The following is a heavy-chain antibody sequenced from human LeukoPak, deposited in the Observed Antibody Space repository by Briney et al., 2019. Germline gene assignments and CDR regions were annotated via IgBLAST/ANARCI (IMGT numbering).Heavy chain of an antibody. CDR2: IYYSGST. J-gene: IGHJ5*02. CDR3: ARLGGGGYATWFDP. Sequence: PSETLSLTCTVSGGSISSSSYYWRWIRQPPGKGLEWIGSIYYSGSTYYNPSLKSRVTISVDTSKNQFSLKLSSVTAADTAVYYCARLGGGGYATWFDPWGQGTLVTVSS. D-gene: IGHD3-16*01. V-gene: IGHV4-39*01. CDR1: GGSISSSSYY.